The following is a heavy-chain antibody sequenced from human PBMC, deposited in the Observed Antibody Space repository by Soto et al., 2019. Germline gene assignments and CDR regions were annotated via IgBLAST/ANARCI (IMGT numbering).Heavy chain of an antibody. D-gene: IGHD5-12*01. J-gene: IGHJ6*02. V-gene: IGHV4-4*07. CDR1: GGSISSYY. CDR2: IYTSGST. Sequence: SETLSLTCTVSGGSISSYYWSWIRQPAGKGLEWIGRIYTSGSTNYNPSLKSRVTMSLDTSKNQFSLRLTSVTAADTAVYYCAREIPRDGYNFGSGAMGVWGQGTTVTVSS. CDR3: AREIPRDGYNFGSGAMGV.